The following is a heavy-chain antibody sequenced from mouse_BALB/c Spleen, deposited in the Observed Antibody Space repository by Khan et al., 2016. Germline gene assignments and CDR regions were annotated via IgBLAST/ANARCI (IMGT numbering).Heavy chain of an antibody. D-gene: IGHD2-10*01. Sequence: QVQLQQSGAELAKPGASVKMSCKASGYTFTSYWMHWVKQRPGQGLEWIGYINPSTGYTEYHQKFKDKATLTADKSSSTAYMQLSSLTSEDSAVYYCARWAYYGNYLFAYWGQGTLVTVSA. CDR3: ARWAYYGNYLFAY. CDR1: GYTFTSYW. CDR2: INPSTGYT. J-gene: IGHJ3*01. V-gene: IGHV1-7*01.